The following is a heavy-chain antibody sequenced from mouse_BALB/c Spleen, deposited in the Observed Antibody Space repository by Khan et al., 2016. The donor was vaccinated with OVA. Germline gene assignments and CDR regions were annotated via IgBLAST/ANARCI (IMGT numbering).Heavy chain of an antibody. V-gene: IGHV2-6-1*01. D-gene: IGHD2-1*01. J-gene: IGHJ1*01. Sequence: VQLQESGPGLVAPSQSLSVTCTISEFSLTSYGVHWVRQPPGKGLEWLVVIWSDGHTTYNSALKSRLSISKDNSKSQVFLKMNSLQTDDTAIYYGARHGYFGNYGPYFDVWGAGTTVTVSS. CDR3: ARHGYFGNYGPYFDV. CDR2: IWSDGHT. CDR1: EFSLTSYG.